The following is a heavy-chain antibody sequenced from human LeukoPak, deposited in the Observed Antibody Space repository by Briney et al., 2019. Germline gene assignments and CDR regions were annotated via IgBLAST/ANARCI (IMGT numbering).Heavy chain of an antibody. CDR3: ARGGTYYPCIDY. V-gene: IGHV1-18*01. D-gene: IGHD1-26*01. Sequence: ASVKVSCKASGYSFSTTDINWVRQAPGQGLEWMGRISAYNGGTAYAQKFQGRVTMTTDSSTTTAYMDLASLRSDDTAVYYCARGGTYYPCIDYWGQGTLVTVSS. CDR1: GYSFSTTD. J-gene: IGHJ4*01. CDR2: ISAYNGGT.